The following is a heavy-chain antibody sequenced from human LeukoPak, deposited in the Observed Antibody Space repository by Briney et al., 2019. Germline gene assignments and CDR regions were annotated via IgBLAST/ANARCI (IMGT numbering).Heavy chain of an antibody. CDR1: GFVFSDYG. Sequence: GVPLTLSCAASGFVFSDYGMLGVRQAPGKGWVGVTFAWYGENNEYHAHSVKGRFTISRDKSNTALYLQMNKLRAEATSVFSCPRESGGGNHSEGPKYWGLGTLVTVSS. J-gene: IGHJ4*02. V-gene: IGHV3-33*08. D-gene: IGHD2-8*02. CDR3: PRESGGGNHSEGPKY. CDR2: AWYGENNE.